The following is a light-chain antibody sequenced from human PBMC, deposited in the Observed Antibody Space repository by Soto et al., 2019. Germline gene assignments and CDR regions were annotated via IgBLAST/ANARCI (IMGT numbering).Light chain of an antibody. J-gene: IGKJ1*01. CDR3: QQYNNWPPWT. V-gene: IGKV3-15*01. CDR1: QSVGRS. Sequence: EIVVTQSPATLSVSPGERVTLSCRASQSVGRSLAWYQQKPGQAPRLLIYGASTRATGIPARFSGSGSGTEFSLTISSLQSEDFAVYYCQQYNNWPPWTFGQGTKVDIK. CDR2: GAS.